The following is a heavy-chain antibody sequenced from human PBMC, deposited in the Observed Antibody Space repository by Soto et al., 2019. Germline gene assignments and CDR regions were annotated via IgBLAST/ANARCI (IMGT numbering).Heavy chain of an antibody. V-gene: IGHV3-7*03. CDR2: INQGGSVK. CDR1: GFALSPYW. CDR3: ARLTEAVTTFVY. Sequence: PGGSLRLSCEASGFALSPYWMSWVRQAPGNGLEWVASINQGGSVKHYVDSVRGRFTISRDNAKNSLFLQMNSLSAEDTAVYFCARLTEAVTTFVYWGQGTPSPSPQ. D-gene: IGHD1-1*01. J-gene: IGHJ4*02.